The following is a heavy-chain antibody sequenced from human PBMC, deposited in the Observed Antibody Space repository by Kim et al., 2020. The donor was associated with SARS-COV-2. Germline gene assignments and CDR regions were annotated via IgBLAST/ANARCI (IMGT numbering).Heavy chain of an antibody. CDR2: ISAYNGNT. CDR3: ARGWSYYGSGDAYYFDY. CDR1: GYTFTSYG. J-gene: IGHJ4*02. V-gene: IGHV1-18*01. Sequence: ASVKVSCKASGYTFTSYGISWVRQAPGQGLEWMGWISAYNGNTNYAQKLQGRVTMTTDTSTSTAYMELRSPRSDDTAVYYCARGWSYYGSGDAYYFDYWGQGTLVTVSS. D-gene: IGHD3-10*01.